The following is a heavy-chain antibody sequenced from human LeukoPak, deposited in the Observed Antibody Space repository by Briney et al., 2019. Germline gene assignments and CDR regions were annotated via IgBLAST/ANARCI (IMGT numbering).Heavy chain of an antibody. J-gene: IGHJ6*04. CDR3: ARERVVPAATIGYYYYGMDV. V-gene: IGHV4-4*02. CDR2: IYHSGCT. D-gene: IGHD2-2*01. CDR1: GGCISSSNW. Sequence: PSETLSLTCSGSGGCISSSNWGRWVRESPGKGLEWIGEIYHSGCTNYNPSLKSRVTISVDKSKNQFSLKLSSVTAADTAVYYCARERVVPAATIGYYYYGMDVWGKGTTVTVSS.